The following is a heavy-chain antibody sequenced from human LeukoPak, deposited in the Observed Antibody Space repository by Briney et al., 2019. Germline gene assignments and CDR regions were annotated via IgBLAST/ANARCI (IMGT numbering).Heavy chain of an antibody. CDR3: ARDYGRIGYSSGSHGF. V-gene: IGHV3-21*01. CDR1: GFTFSSNN. Sequence: AGSLRLSCAASGFTFSSNNMNWVRQAPGKGLEWVSSVSNSSSYIYYADSVKGRFTISRDNAKNSLYLQMNSLRAEDTAVYYCARDYGRIGYSSGSHGFWGQGTMVTVSS. CDR2: VSNSSSYI. D-gene: IGHD6-19*01. J-gene: IGHJ3*01.